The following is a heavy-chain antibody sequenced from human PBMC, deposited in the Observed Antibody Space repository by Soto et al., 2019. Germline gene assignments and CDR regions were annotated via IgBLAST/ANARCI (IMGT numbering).Heavy chain of an antibody. V-gene: IGHV4-39*01. Sequence: SETLSLTCSVSGGSIRGNIYYWGWIRQPPGKGLEWIATVHYSGSTYYTPSLKNRVTISADTSNNQFSLRLNSVTAADTAVYYCARQHYYDSSGYYTWNWGQGTLVTVSS. CDR3: ARQHYYDSSGYYTWN. CDR1: GGSIRGNIYY. J-gene: IGHJ4*02. D-gene: IGHD3-22*01. CDR2: VHYSGST.